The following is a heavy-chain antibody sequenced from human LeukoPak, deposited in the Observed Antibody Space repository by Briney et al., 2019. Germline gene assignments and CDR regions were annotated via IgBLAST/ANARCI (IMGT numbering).Heavy chain of an antibody. V-gene: IGHV4-59*01. CDR3: ARVPPLSRPYTGNNYYFDY. CDR1: GGSISSDH. D-gene: IGHD5-24*01. CDR2: ISYTGGA. Sequence: PSETLSLTCTVSGGSISSDHWSWIRQPPGKGLEWIGYISYTGGANYNPSLKSRVTISVDTSKNQFSLKLSSVTAADTAVYYCARVPPLSRPYTGNNYYFDYWGQGTLVTVSS. J-gene: IGHJ4*02.